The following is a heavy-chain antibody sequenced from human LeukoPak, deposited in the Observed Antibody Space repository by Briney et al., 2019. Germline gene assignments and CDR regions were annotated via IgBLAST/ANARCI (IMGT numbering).Heavy chain of an antibody. CDR3: GRVGPDY. V-gene: IGHV3-7*03. Sequence: GGSLRLSCVASGFTFSNYWMTWVRQAPGKGLEWVANIKQDGSEKYYVDSVKGRFTISRDNAKDSLYLQMNSLRGEDTAVYYWGRVGPDYWGQEPRVTVPS. J-gene: IGHJ4*02. CDR2: IKQDGSEK. CDR1: GFTFSNYW.